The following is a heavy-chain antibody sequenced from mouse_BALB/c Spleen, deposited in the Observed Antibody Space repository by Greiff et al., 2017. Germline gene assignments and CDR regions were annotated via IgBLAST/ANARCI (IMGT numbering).Heavy chain of an antibody. CDR1: GFSLTSYG. CDR3: ARASYDGYYDY. Sequence: VKVVESGPGLVAPSQSLSITCTVSGFSLTSYGVHWVRQPPGKGLEWLGVIWAGGSTNYNSALMSRLSISKDNSKSQVFLKMNSLQTDDTAMYYCARASYDGYYDYWGQGTTLTVSS. V-gene: IGHV2-9*02. D-gene: IGHD2-3*01. J-gene: IGHJ2*01. CDR2: IWAGGST.